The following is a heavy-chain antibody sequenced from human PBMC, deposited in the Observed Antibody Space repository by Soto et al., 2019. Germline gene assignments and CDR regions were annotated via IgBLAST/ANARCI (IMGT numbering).Heavy chain of an antibody. CDR1: GVSISSYY. CDR2: IYYSGST. Sequence: YTLSLTCTTSGVSISSYYWSWIRQPPGKGLEWIGYIYYSGSTNYNPSLKSRVTISVDTSKIQFSLKLSSVTAADTAVYYCASSGGFDYYDSSGPYAGIWGQGTMVTVSS. CDR3: ASSGGFDYYDSSGPYAGI. V-gene: IGHV4-59*01. J-gene: IGHJ3*02. D-gene: IGHD3-22*01.